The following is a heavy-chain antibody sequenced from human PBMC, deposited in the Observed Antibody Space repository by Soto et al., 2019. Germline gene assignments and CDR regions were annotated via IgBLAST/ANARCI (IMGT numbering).Heavy chain of an antibody. D-gene: IGHD5-12*01. Sequence: SETLSLTCTVSGGSISRYYWSWIRQPPGKGLEWIGYIYYSGSTNYNPSLKSRVTISVDTSKNQFSLKLSSVTAADTAVYYCAPVGIGTTTVDYWGQGTLVTVSS. J-gene: IGHJ4*02. CDR2: IYYSGST. V-gene: IGHV4-59*08. CDR1: GGSISRYY. CDR3: APVGIGTTTVDY.